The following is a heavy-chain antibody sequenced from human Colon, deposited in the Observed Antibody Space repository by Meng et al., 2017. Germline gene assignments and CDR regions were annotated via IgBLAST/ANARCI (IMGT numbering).Heavy chain of an antibody. Sequence: GGSLRLSCAASGFSLSPYEMNWVRQAPGKGLEWVSYTSSSGTTIYYADSVKGRFTVSRDNAKNSLYLQMSSLRAEDTAVYYCARDKYCSTTACQHYSYFYGMDVWGQGTTVTVSS. V-gene: IGHV3-48*03. CDR3: ARDKYCSTTACQHYSYFYGMDV. CDR1: GFSLSPYE. CDR2: TSSSGTTI. D-gene: IGHD2-2*01. J-gene: IGHJ6*02.